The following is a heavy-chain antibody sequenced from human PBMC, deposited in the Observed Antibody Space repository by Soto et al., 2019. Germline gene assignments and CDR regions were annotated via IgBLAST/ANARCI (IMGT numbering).Heavy chain of an antibody. J-gene: IGHJ4*02. CDR3: TTDRSSVWWIRFFGY. CDR2: IKSKTDGGTT. Sequence: GGSLRLSCAASGFTFSNAWMSWVRQAPGKGLEWVGRIKSKTDGGTTDYAAPVKGRFTISRDDSKNTLYLQMNSLKTEDTAVYYCTTDRSSVWWIRFFGYWGQGTLVTVSS. D-gene: IGHD5-12*01. CDR1: GFTFSNAW. V-gene: IGHV3-15*01.